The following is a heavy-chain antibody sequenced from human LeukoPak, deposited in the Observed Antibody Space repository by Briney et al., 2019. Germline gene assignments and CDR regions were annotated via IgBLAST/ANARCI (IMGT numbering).Heavy chain of an antibody. CDR1: GGSISSGDYY. V-gene: IGHV4-30-4*02. D-gene: IGHD1-7*01. J-gene: IGHJ5*02. CDR2: IYYSGST. CDR3: ARESVKLGQFDP. Sequence: PSETLSLTCTVSGGSISSGDYYWSWIRQPPGKGLEWIGYIYYSGSTYYNPSLKSRVTISVDTSKNQFSLKLSSVTAADTAVYYCARESVKLGQFDPWGQGTLVTVSS.